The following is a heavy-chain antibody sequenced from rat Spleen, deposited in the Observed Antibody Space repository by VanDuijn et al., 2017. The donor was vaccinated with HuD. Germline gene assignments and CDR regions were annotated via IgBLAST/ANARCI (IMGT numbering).Heavy chain of an antibody. Sequence: EVQLVESGGGLVQPGRSLKLSCAASGFTFSDYGVAWVRQAPTTGLEWVATISYGGGSTYYLDSVKGRFNVSRDNAENTVYLQMNSLGSEDIATYYCAKEQLYSTDYYDCLMDAWGKGASGTVSS. V-gene: IGHV5-29*01. J-gene: IGHJ4*01. CDR1: GFTFSDYG. CDR3: AKEQLYSTDYYDCLMDA. D-gene: IGHD1-6*01. CDR2: ISYGGGST.